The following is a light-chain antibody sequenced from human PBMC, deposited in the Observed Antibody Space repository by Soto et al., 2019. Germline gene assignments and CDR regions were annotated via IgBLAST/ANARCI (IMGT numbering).Light chain of an antibody. V-gene: IGKV3-20*01. CDR3: QQYGNSPLT. CDR2: DAS. Sequence: EIVLTQSPGTLSLSPGERATLSCRASQSVSSGSVAWYQQKPGQAPRLLIYDASRRVTGVPDRFGGGGSGTDFTLTISRLEPKDSAVYFCQQYGNSPLTFGGGTKVDI. CDR1: QSVSSGS. J-gene: IGKJ4*01.